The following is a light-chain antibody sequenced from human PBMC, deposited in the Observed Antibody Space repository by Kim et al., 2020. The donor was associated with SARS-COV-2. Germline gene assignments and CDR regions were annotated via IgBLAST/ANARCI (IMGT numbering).Light chain of an antibody. CDR3: SSYAGSNDVV. V-gene: IGLV2-8*01. CDR2: EVS. CDR1: SSDVGGYNY. J-gene: IGLJ2*01. Sequence: QSALTQPPSASGSPGQSVTISCNGTSSDVGGYNYVSWYQQHPGKAPKLMIYEVSKRPSGVPDRFSGSKSGNTASLTVSGRQAEDEADYYCSSYAGSNDVVFGGGTKLTVL.